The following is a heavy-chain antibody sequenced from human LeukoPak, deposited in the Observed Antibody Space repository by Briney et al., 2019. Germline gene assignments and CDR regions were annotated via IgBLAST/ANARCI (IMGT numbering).Heavy chain of an antibody. V-gene: IGHV3-23*01. Sequence: GGSLRLSCAASGFTFSSYAMSWVRQAPGKGLEWVSAISGSGGSTYYADSVKGRFTISRDNSKNTLYLQMNSLRAEDTAVYYCAKRARVGYCSGGSCYPGAFDYWGQGTLVTVSS. CDR1: GFTFSSYA. D-gene: IGHD2-15*01. CDR2: ISGSGGST. J-gene: IGHJ4*02. CDR3: AKRARVGYCSGGSCYPGAFDY.